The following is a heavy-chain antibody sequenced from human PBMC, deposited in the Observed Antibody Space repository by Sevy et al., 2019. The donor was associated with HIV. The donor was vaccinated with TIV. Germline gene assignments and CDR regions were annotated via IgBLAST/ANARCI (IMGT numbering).Heavy chain of an antibody. V-gene: IGHV3-53*01. CDR3: ARGEYCSGGSCYSKAWWFDP. CDR2: IYSGGST. J-gene: IGHJ5*02. Sequence: GGSLRLSCAASGFTVSSNYMSWVRQAPGKGLEWVSVIYSGGSTYYADSVKGRFTISSDNSKNTLYLQMNSLRAEDTAVYYCARGEYCSGGSCYSKAWWFDPWGQGTLVTVSS. CDR1: GFTVSSNY. D-gene: IGHD2-15*01.